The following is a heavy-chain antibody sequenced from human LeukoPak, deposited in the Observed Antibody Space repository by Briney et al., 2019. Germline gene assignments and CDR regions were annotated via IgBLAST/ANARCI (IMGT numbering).Heavy chain of an antibody. D-gene: IGHD1-26*01. CDR3: TTDQGPKWGSYLDY. V-gene: IGHV3-23*01. J-gene: IGHJ4*02. Sequence: GGSLRLSCAASAFTFRSYAMSWVRQAGGKGLEWVSAISGSGGSTYYADSVKGRFTISRDNSKNTLYLQMSSLRAEDTAVYYCTTDQGPKWGSYLDYWGQGTLVTVSS. CDR2: ISGSGGST. CDR1: AFTFRSYA.